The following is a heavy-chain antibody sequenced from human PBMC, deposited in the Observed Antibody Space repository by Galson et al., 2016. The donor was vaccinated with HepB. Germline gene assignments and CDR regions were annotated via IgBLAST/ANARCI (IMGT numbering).Heavy chain of an antibody. Sequence: SETLSLTCTISGDSISIYYWSWIRQPPGKALEWIGYIYYDGSTNYNPSLKSRVTISVDTSKNQFSLNLTSVTAADTAVYHCARGGGNVYGMDVWGQGTTVTVSS. CDR3: ARGGGNVYGMDV. D-gene: IGHD1-1*01. J-gene: IGHJ6*02. CDR1: GDSISIYY. CDR2: IYYDGST. V-gene: IGHV4-59*01.